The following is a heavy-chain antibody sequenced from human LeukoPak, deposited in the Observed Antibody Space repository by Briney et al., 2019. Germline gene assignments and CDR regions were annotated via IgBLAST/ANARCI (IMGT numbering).Heavy chain of an antibody. J-gene: IGHJ3*02. Sequence: SETLSLTCFVSGDSINKFYWSWIRQPAGKGLEWIGRVSSSGSTDYNPSLENRVSMSVDTSRNQFSLRLRSMTAADTALYYCARGYKPASGKDGAFDISGRGTVVTVSS. CDR1: GDSINKFY. D-gene: IGHD6-13*01. CDR3: ARGYKPASGKDGAFDI. CDR2: VSSSGST. V-gene: IGHV4-4*07.